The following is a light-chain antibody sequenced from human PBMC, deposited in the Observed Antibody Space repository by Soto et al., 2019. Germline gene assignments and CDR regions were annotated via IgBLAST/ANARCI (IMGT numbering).Light chain of an antibody. CDR2: DAS. Sequence: EIVLTQSPATLSLSPGERATLSCRASQSVSSYLAWYQHKPGQAPRLLIYDASNRATGIPARFSGSGSGTDFTLTISSLEPEDFAVYYCQQRSNWPTWTFGPGTKVEIK. J-gene: IGKJ1*01. CDR1: QSVSSY. CDR3: QQRSNWPTWT. V-gene: IGKV3-11*01.